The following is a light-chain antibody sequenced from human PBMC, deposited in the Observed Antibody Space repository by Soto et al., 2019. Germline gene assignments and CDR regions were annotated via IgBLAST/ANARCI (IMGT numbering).Light chain of an antibody. Sequence: IQMTQSPSSVSASARDRVHITCQASQDISNYLNWYQQKPGKAPKLLIYDASNLETGVPSRFSGSGSGTDFTFTISSLQPEDIATYYCQQYDNLLPLTFGGGTKVDIK. V-gene: IGKV1-33*01. CDR3: QQYDNLLPLT. CDR2: DAS. CDR1: QDISNY. J-gene: IGKJ4*01.